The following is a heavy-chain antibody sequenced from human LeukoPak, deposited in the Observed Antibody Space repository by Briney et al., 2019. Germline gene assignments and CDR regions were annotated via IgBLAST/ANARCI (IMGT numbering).Heavy chain of an antibody. CDR1: GYSFTSYW. J-gene: IGHJ4*02. V-gene: IGHV5-51*01. Sequence: GESLKISCKGSGYSFTSYWIGWVRQMPGKSLEWMGIIYPGDSDTRYSPSFQGQVTISADKSISTAYLQWSSLKASDTAMYYGARTYVWGSYRPYYFDYWGQGTLVTVSS. D-gene: IGHD3-16*02. CDR3: ARTYVWGSYRPYYFDY. CDR2: IYPGDSDT.